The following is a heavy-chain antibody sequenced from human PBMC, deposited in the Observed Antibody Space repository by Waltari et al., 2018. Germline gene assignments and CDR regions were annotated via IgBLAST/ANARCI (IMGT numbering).Heavy chain of an antibody. Sequence: QVQLVQSGAEVKKPGSSVKVSCKASGGTFSSYAISWVRQAPGQGLEWMGGIIPILGIANDAQKFQGKVTITADESTSTAYMELSSLRSEDTAVYYCARAGYSGYDSLFDYWGQGTLVTVSS. D-gene: IGHD5-12*01. CDR2: IIPILGIA. CDR1: GGTFSSYA. J-gene: IGHJ4*02. V-gene: IGHV1-69*04. CDR3: ARAGYSGYDSLFDY.